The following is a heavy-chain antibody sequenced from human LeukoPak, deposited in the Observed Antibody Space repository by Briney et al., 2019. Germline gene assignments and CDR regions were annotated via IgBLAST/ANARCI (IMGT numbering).Heavy chain of an antibody. CDR3: ARDRTGYSSGWSYYYGTDV. CDR2: IWYDGSNK. J-gene: IGHJ6*02. D-gene: IGHD6-19*01. CDR1: GFTFSSYG. Sequence: PGGSLRLSCAASGFTFSSYGMPWVRQAPGKGLEWVAVIWYDGSNKYYADSVKGRFTISRDNSKNTLYLQMNSLRAEDTAVYYCARDRTGYSSGWSYYYGTDVWGQGTTVTVSS. V-gene: IGHV3-33*01.